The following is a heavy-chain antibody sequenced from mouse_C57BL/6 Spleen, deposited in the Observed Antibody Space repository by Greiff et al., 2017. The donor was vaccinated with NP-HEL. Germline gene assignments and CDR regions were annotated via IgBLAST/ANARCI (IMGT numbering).Heavy chain of an antibody. CDR1: GYTFTSYW. V-gene: IGHV1-69*01. Sequence: QVQLQQSGAELVMPGASVKLSCKASGYTFTSYWMHWVKQRPGQGLEWIGEIDPSDSYTNYNQKFKGKSTLTVDKSSSTAYMQLSSLTSEDSAVYYCARDWAFAYWGQGTLVTVSA. CDR2: IDPSDSYT. CDR3: ARDWAFAY. D-gene: IGHD4-1*01. J-gene: IGHJ3*01.